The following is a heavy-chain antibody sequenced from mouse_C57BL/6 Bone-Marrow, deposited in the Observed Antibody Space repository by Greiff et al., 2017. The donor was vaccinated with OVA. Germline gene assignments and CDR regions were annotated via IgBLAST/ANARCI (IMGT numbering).Heavy chain of an antibody. CDR2: ISDGGSYT. CDR3: ARAGAITTVVAFDY. CDR1: GFTFSSYA. Sequence: DVKLVESGGGLVKPGGSLKLSCAASGFTFSSYAMSWVRQTPEKRLAWVATISDGGSYTYYPDNVKGRFTISRDNAKNNLYLQMSHLKSEDTAMYYCARAGAITTVVAFDYWGQGTTLTVSS. V-gene: IGHV5-4*03. J-gene: IGHJ2*01. D-gene: IGHD1-1*01.